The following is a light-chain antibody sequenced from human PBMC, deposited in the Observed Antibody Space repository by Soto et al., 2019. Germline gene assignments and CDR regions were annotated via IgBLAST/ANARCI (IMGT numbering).Light chain of an antibody. CDR1: QYVSTN. CDR3: QQYDTWPLT. Sequence: ETVMTQFPSTLSVSPWDRATLSCRASQYVSTNLAWYQQQPGQPPRLLIYDISNRATGIPARFSGSGSETEFALTITSLQSEDFAVYYCQQYDTWPLTFGGGTKVDIK. V-gene: IGKV3D-15*01. J-gene: IGKJ4*01. CDR2: DIS.